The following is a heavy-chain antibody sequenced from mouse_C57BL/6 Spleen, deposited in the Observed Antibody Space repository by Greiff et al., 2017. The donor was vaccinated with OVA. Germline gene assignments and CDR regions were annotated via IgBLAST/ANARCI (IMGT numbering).Heavy chain of an antibody. V-gene: IGHV1-64*01. CDR3: ARRMGRGDYFDY. Sequence: QVQLQQSGAELVKPGASVKLSCKASGYTFTSYWMHWVKQRPGQGLEWIGMIHPNSGSTNYNEKFKSKATLTVDKSSSTAYMQLSSLTSEDSAVYYCARRMGRGDYFDYWGQGTTLTVSS. CDR1: GYTFTSYW. D-gene: IGHD2-10*02. CDR2: IHPNSGST. J-gene: IGHJ2*01.